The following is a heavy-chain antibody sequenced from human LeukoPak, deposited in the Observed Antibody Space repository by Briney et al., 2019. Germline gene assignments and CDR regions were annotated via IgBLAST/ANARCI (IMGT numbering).Heavy chain of an antibody. D-gene: IGHD4-17*01. CDR2: IRSKANSYAT. V-gene: IGHV3-73*01. CDR1: GFTFSGSA. CDR3: SRQDMVTTTEDFDC. Sequence: GGSLRLSCAASGFTFSGSAIHWVRQASGKGLEWVGRIRSKANSYATAYAASVKGRFTISRDDSKNTAYLQMNSLKTEDTALYYCSRQDMVTTTEDFDCWGQGTLVTVSS. J-gene: IGHJ4*02.